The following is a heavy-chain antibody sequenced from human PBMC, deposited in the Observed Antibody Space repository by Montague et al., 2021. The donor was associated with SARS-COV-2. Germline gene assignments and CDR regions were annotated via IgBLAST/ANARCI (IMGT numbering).Heavy chain of an antibody. J-gene: IGHJ5*02. V-gene: IGHV4-34*01. D-gene: IGHD3-3*01. CDR3: ARGADDDFWSGFLRYKWFGP. CDR2: INHSGST. CDR1: GGSFSGYY. Sequence: SETLSLTCAVYGGSFSGYYWSWIRQSPGKGLEWIGEINHSGSTNHNPYLQSRVTISVDKSKNQFSLTLRFLTAAATAVYYCARGADDDFWSGFLRYKWFGPWGQGTPVIVSS.